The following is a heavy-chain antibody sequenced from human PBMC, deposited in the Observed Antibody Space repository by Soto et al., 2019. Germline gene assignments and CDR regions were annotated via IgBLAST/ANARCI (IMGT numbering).Heavy chain of an antibody. V-gene: IGHV1-69*13. CDR3: ARGSMDFGVVISYDY. Sequence: GASVKVSCKASGGTFSSYAISWVRQAPGQGLEWMGGIIPIFGTANYAQKFQGRVTITADESTSTAYMELSSLRSEDTAVYYCARGSMDFGVVISYDYWGQGTLVTVSS. J-gene: IGHJ4*02. CDR2: IIPIFGTA. D-gene: IGHD3-3*01. CDR1: GGTFSSYA.